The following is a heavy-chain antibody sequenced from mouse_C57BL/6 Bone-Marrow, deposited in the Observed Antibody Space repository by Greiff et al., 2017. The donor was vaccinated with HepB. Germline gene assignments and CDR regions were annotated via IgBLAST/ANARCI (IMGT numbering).Heavy chain of an antibody. J-gene: IGHJ3*01. Sequence: EVKLVDSGGGLVQSGRSLRLSCATSGFTFSDFYMEWVRQAPGKGLEWIAASRNKANDYTTEYSASVKGRFIVSRDTSQSILYLQMNALRAEDTAIYYCARDAWAHPYYGSSYPFAYWGQGTLVTVSA. D-gene: IGHD1-1*01. CDR3: ARDAWAHPYYGSSYPFAY. CDR1: GFTFSDFY. CDR2: SRNKANDYTT. V-gene: IGHV7-1*01.